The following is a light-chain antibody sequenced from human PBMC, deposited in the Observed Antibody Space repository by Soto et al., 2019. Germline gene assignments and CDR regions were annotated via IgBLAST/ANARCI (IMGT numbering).Light chain of an antibody. Sequence: EIVLTQSPGTLSLSPGERATLSGRASQSVSSSYLAWYQQKPGQAPRLLIYDASNRATGIPARFSGSGSGTDFTLTISSLEPEDFAVYYCQQRSNWPITFGQGTRLEIK. J-gene: IGKJ5*01. CDR2: DAS. CDR1: QSVSSSY. CDR3: QQRSNWPIT. V-gene: IGKV3-11*01.